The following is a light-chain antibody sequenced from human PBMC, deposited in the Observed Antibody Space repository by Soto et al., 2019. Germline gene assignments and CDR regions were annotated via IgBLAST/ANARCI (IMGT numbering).Light chain of an antibody. CDR2: GAS. CDR3: QQYIDWPET. CDR1: QSVSSN. V-gene: IGKV3-15*01. Sequence: EIEMTQSPATLSVSPGERATLSCRASQSVSSNLAWYQQKPGQAPRLLIYGASTRATGIPDRISGSGSGTESTLTISSLQSEDFAVYYCQQYIDWPETFGQGTKVEIK. J-gene: IGKJ2*01.